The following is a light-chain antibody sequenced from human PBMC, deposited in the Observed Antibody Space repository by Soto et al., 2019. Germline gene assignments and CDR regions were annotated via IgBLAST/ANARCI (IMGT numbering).Light chain of an antibody. V-gene: IGKV1D-12*01. CDR3: HQANSFPYT. CDR1: QGIGSW. CDR2: AAS. Sequence: DIQMTQSPSSVSASVGDRVTITCRASQGIGSWLAWYQQKPGKAPKLLIYAASSLQGAVPSRFSGRGSGTDFTLTIGSLQPEDYATYYCHQANSFPYTFGQGTKLEIK. J-gene: IGKJ2*01.